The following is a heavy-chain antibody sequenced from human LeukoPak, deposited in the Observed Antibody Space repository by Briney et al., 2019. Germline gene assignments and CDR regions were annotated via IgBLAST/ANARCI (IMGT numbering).Heavy chain of an antibody. D-gene: IGHD3-3*01. V-gene: IGHV1-69-2*01. CDR1: GYTFTDFY. Sequence: GASVKVSCKASGYTFTDFYMHWVQQAPGKGLEWMGRVDPEDGETIYAEKFQGRVTITADTSSDTAYMELSSLRSEDTAVYYCATVDRIERFLEWLALSWGQGTLVTVSS. J-gene: IGHJ4*02. CDR3: ATVDRIERFLEWLALS. CDR2: VDPEDGET.